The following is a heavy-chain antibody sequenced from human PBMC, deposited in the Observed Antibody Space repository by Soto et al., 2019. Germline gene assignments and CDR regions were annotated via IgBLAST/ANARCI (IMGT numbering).Heavy chain of an antibody. V-gene: IGHV3-23*01. CDR1: GFNFNIFA. CDR3: AKDPASYDSSAQFDS. J-gene: IGHJ4*02. CDR2: ISGGGGST. D-gene: IGHD3-22*01. Sequence: EVKLLESGGRLVQPGGSLRLSCAASGFNFNIFAMNWVRQAPGKGLEWVSGISGGGGSTYYADSVKGRFTISRDNSKNTLYLQMNSLRAEDRAVYYCAKDPASYDSSAQFDSWGQGTLVTVSS.